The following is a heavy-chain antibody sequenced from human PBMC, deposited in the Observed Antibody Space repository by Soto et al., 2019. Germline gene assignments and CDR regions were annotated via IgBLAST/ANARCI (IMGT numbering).Heavy chain of an antibody. CDR3: ARGRGAAAGPYVFDI. V-gene: IGHV4-59*08. D-gene: IGHD6-13*01. Sequence: SETLSLTCTVSGGSISSYYWSWIRQPPGKGLEWIGYIYYSGSTNYNPSLKSRATISVDTSKNQFSLKLNSVTAADTAVYYCARGRGAAAGPYVFDIWGQGTMVTVSS. J-gene: IGHJ3*02. CDR1: GGSISSYY. CDR2: IYYSGST.